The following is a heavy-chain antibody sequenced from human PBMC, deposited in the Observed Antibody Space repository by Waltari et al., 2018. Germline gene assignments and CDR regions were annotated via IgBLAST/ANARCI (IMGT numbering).Heavy chain of an antibody. Sequence: EVQLVESGVGLVQPGGSLRLSCAASGFTFSSYWMSWVRQAPGKGLEWVANIKQDGSEKYYVDSVKCLFTISRDNDKNSLYLQMNSLRAEDTAVYYCARDGVWGSSGRGDYYNGMDVWGQGTTVTVSS. V-gene: IGHV3-7*01. CDR3: ARDGVWGSSGRGDYYNGMDV. J-gene: IGHJ6*02. D-gene: IGHD6-19*01. CDR1: GFTFSSYW. CDR2: IKQDGSEK.